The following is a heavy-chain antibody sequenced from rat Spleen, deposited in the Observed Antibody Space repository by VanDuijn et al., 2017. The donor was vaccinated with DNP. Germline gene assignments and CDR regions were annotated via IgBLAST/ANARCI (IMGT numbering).Heavy chain of an antibody. V-gene: IGHV5-22*01. J-gene: IGHJ2*01. D-gene: IGHD4-3*01. CDR1: GFTLSEYY. Sequence: EVQLVESGGGLVQPGRSLKLSCAASGFTLSEYYMAWVRQTPRKGLEWVAYIGSPAYASYYTDSVKGRFAISRDNAKSTLYLQMNSLRSEDMATYYCVRWNSGHFDYWGQGVMVTVSS. CDR3: VRWNSGHFDY. CDR2: IGSPAYAS.